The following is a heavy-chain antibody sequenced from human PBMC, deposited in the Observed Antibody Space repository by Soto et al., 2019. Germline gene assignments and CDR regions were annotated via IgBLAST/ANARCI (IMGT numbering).Heavy chain of an antibody. D-gene: IGHD7-27*01. Sequence: EVQLVESGGGLVKPGGSLRLSCAASGCTFSSYSMNWVRQAPGKGLEWVSSISSSSSYIYYADSVKGRFTIARDNAKNPLYLQMHSLRAEDTAVYCCVSSAGLGSDFDLWGQGTLGTVSS. J-gene: IGHJ4*02. CDR1: GCTFSSYS. V-gene: IGHV3-21*01. CDR3: VSSAGLGSDFDL. CDR2: ISSSSSYI.